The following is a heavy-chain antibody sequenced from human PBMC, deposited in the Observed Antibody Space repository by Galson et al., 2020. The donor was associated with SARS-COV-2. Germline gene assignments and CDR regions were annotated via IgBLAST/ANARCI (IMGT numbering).Heavy chain of an antibody. CDR2: INPNSGGT. CDR3: ATKGRGSAYYDILTGYSNDAFDI. CDR1: GYTFTGYY. V-gene: IGHV1-2*02. Sequence: ASVKVSCKASGYTFTGYYMHWVRQAPGQGLEWMGWINPNSGGTNYAQKFQGRVTMTRDTSISTAYMELSRLRSDDTAVYYCATKGRGSAYYDILTGYSNDAFDIWGQGTMVTVSS. D-gene: IGHD3-9*01. J-gene: IGHJ3*02.